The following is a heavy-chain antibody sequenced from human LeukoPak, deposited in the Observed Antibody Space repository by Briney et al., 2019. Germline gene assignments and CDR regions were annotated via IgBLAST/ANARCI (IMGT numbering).Heavy chain of an antibody. D-gene: IGHD3-22*01. J-gene: IGHJ3*02. CDR3: ARSGYYYDTRGAFDI. Sequence: PSQTLSLTCAVSGGSISSGGYSWSWIRQPPGKGLEWIGYIYHSGSTYYNPSLKSRVTISVDRSKNQFSLKLSSVTAADTAVYYCARSGYYYDTRGAFDIWGQGTMVTVSS. CDR1: GGSISSGGYS. CDR2: IYHSGST. V-gene: IGHV4-30-2*01.